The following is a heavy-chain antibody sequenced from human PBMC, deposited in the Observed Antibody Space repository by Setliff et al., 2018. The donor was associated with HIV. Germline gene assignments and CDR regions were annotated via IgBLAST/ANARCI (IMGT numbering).Heavy chain of an antibody. CDR3: ARGYSSSSSYYYGMDV. CDR2: ISGHNCNT. CDR1: GYTFTNYG. J-gene: IGHJ6*02. D-gene: IGHD6-6*01. V-gene: IGHV1-18*01. Sequence: ASVKVSCKASGYTFTNYGINWVRQAPGQGHEWMGWISGHNCNTNFAQNVPGRVTMTTDTSTSTAYMEVWSLRSYDTSVYYCARGYSSSSSYYYGMDVWGQGSTVTVSS.